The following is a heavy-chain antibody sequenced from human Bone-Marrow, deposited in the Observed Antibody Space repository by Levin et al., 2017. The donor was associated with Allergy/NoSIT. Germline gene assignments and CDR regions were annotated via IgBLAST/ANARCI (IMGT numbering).Heavy chain of an antibody. CDR3: ASLVQWYGPYFDY. Sequence: PGGSLRLSCAASGFTFNMSSMNWVRQAPGKGLEWVSSITRSSSYIYYADAVKGRFTISRDNAKNSLYLQMNSLRADDTAVYYCASLVQWYGPYFDYWGQGTLVTVSS. J-gene: IGHJ4*02. CDR1: GFTFNMSS. D-gene: IGHD2-15*01. CDR2: ITRSSSYI. V-gene: IGHV3-21*01.